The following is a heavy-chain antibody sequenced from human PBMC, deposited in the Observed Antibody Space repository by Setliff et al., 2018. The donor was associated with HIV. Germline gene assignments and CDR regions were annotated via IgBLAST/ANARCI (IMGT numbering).Heavy chain of an antibody. CDR2: IIPIFGMA. CDR1: GYTFTGYY. J-gene: IGHJ3*02. CDR3: ARAEFLGPESDFDI. V-gene: IGHV1-69*04. Sequence: GASVKVSCKASGYTFTGYYMHWVRQAPGQGLEWMGRIIPIFGMANYARKFQGRVTITADKSTSTAYLELSSLTYDDTAIYYCARAEFLGPESDFDIWGQGTMVTVSS. D-gene: IGHD3-10*01.